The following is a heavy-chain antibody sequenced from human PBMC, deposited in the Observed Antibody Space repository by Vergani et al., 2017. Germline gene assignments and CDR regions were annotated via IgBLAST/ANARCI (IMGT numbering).Heavy chain of an antibody. CDR3: ARLGYDSSGYYLPRDV. Sequence: EVQLVQSGAEVKKPGESLRISCKGSGYSFTSYWISWVRQMPGKGLEWMGRIDPGDSYTNYSPSFQGHVTISADKSISTAYLQWSSLKASDTAMYYCARLGYDSSGYYLPRDVWGQGTTVTVSS. V-gene: IGHV5-10-1*01. D-gene: IGHD3-22*01. J-gene: IGHJ6*02. CDR1: GYSFTSYW. CDR2: IDPGDSYT.